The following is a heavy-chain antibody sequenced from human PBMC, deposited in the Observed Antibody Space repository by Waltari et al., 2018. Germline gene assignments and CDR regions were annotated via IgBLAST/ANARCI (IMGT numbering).Heavy chain of an antibody. D-gene: IGHD1-26*01. V-gene: IGHV4-39*06. CDR3: VRDSERVALLNWFDP. J-gene: IGHJ5*02. Sequence: RLQLQESGPGLLKPSETLSLTCTVSGGYITMRNSFWGWIRQPPGKGLEWIGSINHSGNTYYNPSLKNGVTISVDRSKNQFSLKVNSVTAADTAVYYCVRDSERVALLNWFDPWGQGTLVTVSS. CDR2: INHSGNT. CDR1: GGYITMRNSF.